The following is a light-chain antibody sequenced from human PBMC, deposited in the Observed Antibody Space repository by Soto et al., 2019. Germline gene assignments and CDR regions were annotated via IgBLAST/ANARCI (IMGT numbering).Light chain of an antibody. CDR2: GAS. V-gene: IGKV3-20*01. Sequence: EIVLTQSPGTLSLSPGERATLSCRASQSVSSSYLAWYQQKPGQAPRLLIYGASSRATGIPDRFSGSGSGTDFTLTISILEPEDFAVYYCQQYGSSPRTFVQGT. J-gene: IGKJ1*01. CDR3: QQYGSSPRT. CDR1: QSVSSSY.